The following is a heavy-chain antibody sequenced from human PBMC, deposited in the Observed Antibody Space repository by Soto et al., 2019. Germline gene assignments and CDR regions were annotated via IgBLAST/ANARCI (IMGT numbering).Heavy chain of an antibody. D-gene: IGHD6-13*01. CDR1: GGTFSSYT. J-gene: IGHJ3*02. CDR2: IIPILGIA. V-gene: IGHV1-69*02. CDR3: ARPRAYSSSLDAFDI. Sequence: QVQLVQSGAEVKKPGSSVKVSCKASGGTFSSYTISWVRQAPGQGLEWMGRIIPILGIANYAQKFQGRVTIPGDLSTXTAYMELSSLRSEDTAVYYCARPRAYSSSLDAFDIWGQGTMVTVSS.